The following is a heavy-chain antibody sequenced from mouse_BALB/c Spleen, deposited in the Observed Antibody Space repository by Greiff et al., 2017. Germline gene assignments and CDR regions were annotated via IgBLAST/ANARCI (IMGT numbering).Heavy chain of an antibody. V-gene: IGHV2-2*02. Sequence: VQLVESGPGLVQPSQSLSITCTVSGFSLTSYGVHWVRQSPGKGLEWLGVIWSGGSTDYNAAFISRLSISKDNSKTQVFFKMNSLQANDTAIYYCARIYYGSSYYAMDYWGQGTSVTVSS. CDR3: ARIYYGSSYYAMDY. D-gene: IGHD1-1*01. CDR2: IWSGGST. CDR1: GFSLTSYG. J-gene: IGHJ4*01.